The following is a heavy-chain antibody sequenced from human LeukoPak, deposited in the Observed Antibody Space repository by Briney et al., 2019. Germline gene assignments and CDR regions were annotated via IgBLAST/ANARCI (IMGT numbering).Heavy chain of an antibody. V-gene: IGHV3-30*04. D-gene: IGHD3/OR15-3a*01. CDR3: AREEGGFDFYYMDV. J-gene: IGHJ6*03. Sequence: GGSLRLSCAASGFTFSSYAMHWVRQAPGKGLEWVAVISYDGSNKYYADSVKGRFTISRDNSKNTLYLQMNSLRAEDTVVYYCAREEGGFDFYYMDVWGKGTTVTVSS. CDR2: ISYDGSNK. CDR1: GFTFSSYA.